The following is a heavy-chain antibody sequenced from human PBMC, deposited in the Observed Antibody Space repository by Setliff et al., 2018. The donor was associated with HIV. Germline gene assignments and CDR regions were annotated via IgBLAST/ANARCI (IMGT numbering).Heavy chain of an antibody. CDR3: ARGRMFGEFDFDY. D-gene: IGHD3-10*02. J-gene: IGHJ4*02. CDR2: IYHSGST. V-gene: IGHV4-38-2*02. Sequence: SETLSLTCSVSGFSISTNYYWGWIRQPPGKGLDWIGSIYHSGSTYYNPSLKSRVTISVDTSKNQFSLKLQSVTAADTAVYYCARGRMFGEFDFDYWGQGTLVTVSS. CDR1: GFSISTNYY.